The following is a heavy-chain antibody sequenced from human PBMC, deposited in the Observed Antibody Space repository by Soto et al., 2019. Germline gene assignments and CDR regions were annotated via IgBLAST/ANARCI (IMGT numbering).Heavy chain of an antibody. Sequence: PSETLSLTCAVSGDSISSGGYSWSWIRQPPGKGLEWIGYIYHSGSTYYNPSLKSRVTISVDRSKNQFSLKLSSVTAADTAVYYCARQFSLTGGPVNWFDPWGQGTLVTVSS. CDR3: ARQFSLTGGPVNWFDP. V-gene: IGHV4-30-2*01. J-gene: IGHJ5*02. D-gene: IGHD3-9*01. CDR1: GDSISSGGYS. CDR2: IYHSGST.